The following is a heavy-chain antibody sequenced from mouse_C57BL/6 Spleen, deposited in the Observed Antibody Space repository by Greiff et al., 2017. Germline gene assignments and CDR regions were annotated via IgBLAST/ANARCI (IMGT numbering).Heavy chain of an antibody. CDR2: IYPGNSDT. V-gene: IGHV1-5*01. D-gene: IGHD1-1*01. J-gene: IGHJ4*01. Sequence: VQLQQSGTVLARPGASVKMSCKTSGYTFTSYWMHWVKQRPGQGLEWIGAIYPGNSDTSYNQKFKGKAKLTAVTSASTAYMELSSLTNEDSAVYYCTRGVHYYGSSPYAMDYWGQGTSVTVSS. CDR1: GYTFTSYW. CDR3: TRGVHYYGSSPYAMDY.